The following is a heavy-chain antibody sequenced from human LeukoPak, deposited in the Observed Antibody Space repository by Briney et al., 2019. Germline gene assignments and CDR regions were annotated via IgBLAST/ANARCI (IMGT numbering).Heavy chain of an antibody. D-gene: IGHD4-23*01. CDR1: GYTFTGYY. V-gene: IGHV1-18*04. CDR3: ARFLVTRPFDY. Sequence: ASVNVSCKASGYTFTGYYMHWVRQAPGQGLEWMGWISAYNGNTNYAQKLQGRVTMTTDTSTSTAYMELRSLRSDDTAVYYCARFLVTRPFDYWGQGTLVTVSS. CDR2: ISAYNGNT. J-gene: IGHJ4*02.